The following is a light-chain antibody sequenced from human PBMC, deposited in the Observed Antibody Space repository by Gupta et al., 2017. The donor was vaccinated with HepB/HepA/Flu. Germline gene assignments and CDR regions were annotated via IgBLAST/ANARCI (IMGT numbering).Light chain of an antibody. CDR1: SSDVGGYNY. J-gene: IGLJ3*02. CDR2: EVT. V-gene: IGLV2-8*01. CDR3: SSYAGSNNWV. Sequence: QSALTQPPSGVGSAGKVVPVCCPGSSSDVGGYNYVSWYQQHPGKAPKLMISEVTKRPSGVPDRFSGSKSGNTASLTVSGLQAEDEADYYCSSYAGSNNWVFGGGTKVTVL.